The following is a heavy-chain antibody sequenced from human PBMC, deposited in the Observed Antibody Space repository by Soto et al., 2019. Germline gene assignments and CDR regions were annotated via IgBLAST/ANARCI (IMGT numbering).Heavy chain of an antibody. V-gene: IGHV4-59*08. J-gene: IGHJ6*02. D-gene: IGHD3-10*01. Sequence: QVQLQESGPGLVKPSETLSLTCTVSGGSITNYYCSWFRQPPGKGLEWIGYIQYNGYSAYNLSLMSRLTMSMDTSKPQSSLMVESVTATDTPVYNCARHGFGPLHGLVDVWGQGTTVIVSS. CDR1: GGSITNYY. CDR3: ARHGFGPLHGLVDV. CDR2: IQYNGYS.